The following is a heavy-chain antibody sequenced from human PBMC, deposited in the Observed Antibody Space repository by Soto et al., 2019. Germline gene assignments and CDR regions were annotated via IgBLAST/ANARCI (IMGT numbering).Heavy chain of an antibody. CDR3: AGRHCTNGLCAFDY. CDR2: ISTTSTFI. V-gene: IGHV3-21*01. D-gene: IGHD2-8*01. CDR1: GFVFSSYS. Sequence: ESGGGLVKPGESLRLSCAASGFVFSSYSMNWVRQAPGKGLEWVSSISTTSTFIHYADSVKGRFTISRDNAKNSLYLQMNSLGAEDTAVYYCAGRHCTNGLCAFDYWGQGTLVTVSP. J-gene: IGHJ4*02.